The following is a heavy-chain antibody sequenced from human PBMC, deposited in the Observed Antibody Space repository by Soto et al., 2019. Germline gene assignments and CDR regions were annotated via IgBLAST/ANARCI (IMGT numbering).Heavy chain of an antibody. V-gene: IGHV1-8*01. Sequence: QVQLVQSGAEVKKPGASVKVSCKASGYTFASYDINWVRQATGQGLEWMGWMNPNSGNTGYAQKCQGRGTMTRDTSISTAYMELSSLRSDDTAVDYWAGGLYYYGMDVWGQGTTVTVSS. CDR3: AGGLYYYGMDV. J-gene: IGHJ6*02. CDR1: GYTFASYD. CDR2: MNPNSGNT.